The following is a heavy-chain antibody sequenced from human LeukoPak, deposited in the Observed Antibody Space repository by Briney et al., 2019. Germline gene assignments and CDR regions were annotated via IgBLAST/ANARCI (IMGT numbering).Heavy chain of an antibody. J-gene: IGHJ1*01. V-gene: IGHV3-30*18. D-gene: IGHD3-10*01. CDR1: GFTFSSCG. CDR2: ISYYGSNK. CDR3: AKVMVRGILLGATQH. Sequence: GGSLRLSCAASGFTFSSCGMHWVRQARGKGLEWVGVISYYGSNKYYADSVKGRFTIFRQNSKNTLYLQINSLRAEDTAVYYCAKVMVRGILLGATQHWGQGTLVTVPS.